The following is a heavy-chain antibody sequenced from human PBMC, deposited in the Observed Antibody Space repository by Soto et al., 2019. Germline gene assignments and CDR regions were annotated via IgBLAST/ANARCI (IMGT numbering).Heavy chain of an antibody. CDR3: ARDNWNYGVGY. CDR2: IYYSGST. Sequence: SETLSLTCTVSGGSISSRSYYWGWIRQPPGKGLEWIGNIYYSGSTYYNPSLKSRVTISVDTSKNQFSLKLSSVTAADTAVYYCARDNWNYGVGYWGQGTLVTVSS. J-gene: IGHJ4*02. V-gene: IGHV4-39*07. D-gene: IGHD1-7*01. CDR1: GGSISSRSYY.